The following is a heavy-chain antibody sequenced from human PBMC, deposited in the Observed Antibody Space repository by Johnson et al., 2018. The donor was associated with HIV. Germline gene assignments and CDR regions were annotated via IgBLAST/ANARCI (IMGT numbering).Heavy chain of an antibody. CDR3: ARLRSPDAFDI. CDR1: GFTFSSYA. V-gene: IGHV3-64*01. Sequence: VQLVESGGGLVQPGGSLRLSCAASGFTFSSYAMSWVRQAPGKGLEYVSAISGNGGSTYYANSVKGRFTISRDNSKNTLYLQMGSLRAEDTGVYYCARLRSPDAFDIWGQGTMVTVSS. D-gene: IGHD2-15*01. J-gene: IGHJ3*02. CDR2: ISGNGGST.